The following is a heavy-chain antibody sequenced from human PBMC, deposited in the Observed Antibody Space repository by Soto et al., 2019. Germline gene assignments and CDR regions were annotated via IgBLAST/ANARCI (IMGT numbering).Heavy chain of an antibody. V-gene: IGHV1-58*01. D-gene: IGHD3-3*01. CDR3: AAPWVLEWLPIDYYGMDV. CDR1: GFTFTSSA. CDR2: IVVGSGNT. J-gene: IGHJ6*02. Sequence: SVKVSCKASGFTFTSSAVQWVRQARGQRLEWIGWIVVGSGNTNYAQKFQERVTITRDMSTSTAYMELSSLRSEDTAVYYCAAPWVLEWLPIDYYGMDVWGQGTTVTVSS.